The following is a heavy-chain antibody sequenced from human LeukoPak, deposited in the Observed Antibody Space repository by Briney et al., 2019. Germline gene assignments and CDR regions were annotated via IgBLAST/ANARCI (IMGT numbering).Heavy chain of an antibody. Sequence: SGPTLVNPTQTLTLTCTFSGFSLSSWEVGVGWIRQPPGKALEWLALIYWDDDKRYSLSLRSRLTITKDPSKYQVVLTMNNMDPVDTATYYCAHRDVGDDTFDYWGQGTLVTVSS. CDR1: GFSLSSWEVG. CDR3: AHRDVGDDTFDY. D-gene: IGHD2-21*02. CDR2: IYWDDDK. V-gene: IGHV2-5*02. J-gene: IGHJ4*02.